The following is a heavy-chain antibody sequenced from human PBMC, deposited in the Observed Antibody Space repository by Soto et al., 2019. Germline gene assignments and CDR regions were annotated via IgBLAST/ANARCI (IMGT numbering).Heavy chain of an antibody. CDR2: ISYDGSNK. V-gene: IGHV3-30-3*01. CDR1: GFTFSSYA. D-gene: IGHD1-26*01. J-gene: IGHJ4*02. CDR3: AREGGGSYSLGY. Sequence: GGSLRLSCAASGFTFSSYAMHWVRQAPGKGLEWVAVISYDGSNKYYADSVEGRFTISRDNSKNTLYLQMNSLRAEDTAVYYCAREGGGSYSLGYWGQGTLVTVSS.